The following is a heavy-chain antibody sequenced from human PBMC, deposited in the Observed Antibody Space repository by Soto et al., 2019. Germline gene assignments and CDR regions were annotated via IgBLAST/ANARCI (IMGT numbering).Heavy chain of an antibody. CDR3: ARLKYSERRPTTALFDH. CDR1: GGSIRSSNYY. V-gene: IGHV4-39*01. D-gene: IGHD5-12*01. J-gene: IGHJ5*02. CDR2: IYYGGNT. Sequence: SETLSLTCIVSGGSIRSSNYYWGWIRQPPGKGLEWIGSIYYGGNTYYNLPLNSRVTISVDTSKNQFSLKLSSVTAADTAVYFCARLKYSERRPTTALFDHRAQGTLVTIS.